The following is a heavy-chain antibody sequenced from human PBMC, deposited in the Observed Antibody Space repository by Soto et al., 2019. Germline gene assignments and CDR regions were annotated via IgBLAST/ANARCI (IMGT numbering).Heavy chain of an antibody. CDR3: AASISIFGVVPF. V-gene: IGHV4-61*01. CDR1: GGSVSRVSYY. Sequence: PSETLSLTCNVSGGSVSRVSYYWSWNRQSPGKGLEWIGYVYYSGSTNYNPSLKSRVTISVDTSKNQFSLKLRSVTAADTAVYYCAASISIFGVVPFWGQGTLVTVSS. D-gene: IGHD3-3*01. CDR2: VYYSGST. J-gene: IGHJ4*02.